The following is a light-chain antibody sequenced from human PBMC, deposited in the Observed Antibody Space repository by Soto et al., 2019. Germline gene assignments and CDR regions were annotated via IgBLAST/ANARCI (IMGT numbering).Light chain of an antibody. CDR1: SSDVGGHNY. Sequence: QSVLAQPPSASGSPGQSVTIPCTGTSSDVGGHNYVSWYQHQPGKAPKLIIYDVTKRPSGVSNRFSGSKSGNTASLTISGIQAEDEGDYYCGSITRSSTSVFGTGTKVTVL. V-gene: IGLV2-14*01. CDR2: DVT. J-gene: IGLJ1*01. CDR3: GSITRSSTSV.